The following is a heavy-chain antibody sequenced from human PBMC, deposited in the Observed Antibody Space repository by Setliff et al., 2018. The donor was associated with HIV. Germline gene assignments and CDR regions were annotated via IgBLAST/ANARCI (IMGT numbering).Heavy chain of an antibody. D-gene: IGHD5-12*01. V-gene: IGHV4-39*01. CDR2: IYYSGNT. CDR3: ARLGRPYSGQGWFDP. Sequence: SETLSLTCTVSGGSISSSSYYWGWIRQPPGKGLEWIGSIYYSGNTYYNPSLKSRVTISVDTSKNQFFLNLSSVTATDSAVYYCARLGRPYSGQGWFDPWGQETLVTVS. J-gene: IGHJ5*02. CDR1: GGSISSSSYY.